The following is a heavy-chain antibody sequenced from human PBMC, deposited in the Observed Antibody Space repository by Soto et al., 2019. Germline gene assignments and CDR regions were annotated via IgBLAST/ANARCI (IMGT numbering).Heavy chain of an antibody. CDR3: ARETLIAAAGKFDY. Sequence: QVQLVQSGAEVKKLGSSVKVSCKASGGTFSSYAISWVRQAPGQGLEWMGGIIPIFGTANYAQKFQGRVTITADESTSTAYMELSSLRSEDTAVYYCARETLIAAAGKFDYWGQGTLVTVSS. CDR1: GGTFSSYA. J-gene: IGHJ4*02. CDR2: IIPIFGTA. D-gene: IGHD6-13*01. V-gene: IGHV1-69*01.